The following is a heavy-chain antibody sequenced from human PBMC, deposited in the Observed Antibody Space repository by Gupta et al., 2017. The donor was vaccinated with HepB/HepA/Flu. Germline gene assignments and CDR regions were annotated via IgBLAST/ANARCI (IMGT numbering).Heavy chain of an antibody. CDR3: ARGSVVVAAKEYYFDY. V-gene: IGHV4-34*01. CDR1: GGSFSGYY. D-gene: IGHD2-15*01. J-gene: IGHJ4*02. Sequence: QVQLQQWGAGLLKPSETLSLTCAVYGGSFSGYYWSWIRQPPGKGLEWIGEINHSGSTNYNPSLKSRVTISVDTSKNQFSLKLSSVTAADTAVYYCARGSVVVAAKEYYFDYWGQGTLVTVSS. CDR2: INHSGST.